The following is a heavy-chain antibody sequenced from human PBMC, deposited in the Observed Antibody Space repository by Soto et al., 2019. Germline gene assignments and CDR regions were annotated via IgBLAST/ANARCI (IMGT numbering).Heavy chain of an antibody. V-gene: IGHV3-7*01. CDR2: IKQDGSEK. Sequence: EVQLVESGGGLVQPGGSLRLSCAASGFTFSSYWMSWVRQAPGKGLEWVANIKQDGSEKYYVDSVKGRFTISRDNAKNSLYLQMNSLRAEDTAVYYCARVKDPELVRGLGAFDIWGQGTMVTVSS. CDR1: GFTFSSYW. CDR3: ARVKDPELVRGLGAFDI. J-gene: IGHJ3*02. D-gene: IGHD6-13*01.